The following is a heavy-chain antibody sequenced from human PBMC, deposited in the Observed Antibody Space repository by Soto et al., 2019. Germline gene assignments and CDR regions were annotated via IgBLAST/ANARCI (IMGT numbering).Heavy chain of an antibody. Sequence: LQLQEYGSRLVKSSETLSLTCGVSGDTISTGGYSWACIRQPPGKALERIGHTYHSGNPDYNPSLKCRIIISVDRSKNQFSLIGSSVTSAYTAVYYCATATNGDYVGYICPWGQGTLVTVSS. CDR3: ATATNGDYVGYICP. V-gene: IGHV4-30-2*01. D-gene: IGHD4-17*01. CDR1: GDTISTGGYS. CDR2: TYHSGNP. J-gene: IGHJ5*02.